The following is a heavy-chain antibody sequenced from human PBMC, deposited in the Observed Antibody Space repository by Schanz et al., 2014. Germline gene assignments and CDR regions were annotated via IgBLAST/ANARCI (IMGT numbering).Heavy chain of an antibody. V-gene: IGHV1-8*01. J-gene: IGHJ1*01. CDR3: ATMWGYCTATACQILEVLDV. Sequence: QAQLIQSGAEVKKPGASVKVSCTASGYTFTSYDINWVRQAPGQGLEWLGWMNPNSGNPGFAQKFRGRVTMTRNTSMSTAYMELRSLRSDDTAMYYCATMWGYCTATACQILEVLDVWGQGTLVIVSS. CDR2: MNPNSGNP. CDR1: GYTFTSYD. D-gene: IGHD2-8*02.